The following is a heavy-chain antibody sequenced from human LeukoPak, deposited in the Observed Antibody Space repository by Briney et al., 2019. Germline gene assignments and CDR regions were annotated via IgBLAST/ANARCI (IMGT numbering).Heavy chain of an antibody. V-gene: IGHV4-38-2*01. CDR2: IYLSGTT. D-gene: IGHD4-11*01. CDR1: GYSISSGYY. Sequence: SETLSLTCAVSGYSISSGYYWGWIRQPPGKGLEWIGSIYLSGTTSYNPSLKSRVPLSVDTSKNQFSLKLSSVPAADTAVYYCARVQADYSYYIWFDPWGQGTLVTVSS. J-gene: IGHJ5*02. CDR3: ARVQADYSYYIWFDP.